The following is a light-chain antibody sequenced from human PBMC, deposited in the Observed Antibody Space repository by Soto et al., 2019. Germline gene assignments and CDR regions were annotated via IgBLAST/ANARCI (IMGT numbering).Light chain of an antibody. Sequence: QSVLTQPPSVSGAPGQRVTISCTGSSSNIGAGYDVHWYQQLPGTAPKVLIYDNNRRPSGIPDRFSGSKSGTSATLTIIGLQTGDEADYYCATWDSALSAGVFGGGTKVTVL. CDR3: ATWDSALSAGV. V-gene: IGLV1-51*01. CDR2: DNN. CDR1: SSNIGAGYD. J-gene: IGLJ3*02.